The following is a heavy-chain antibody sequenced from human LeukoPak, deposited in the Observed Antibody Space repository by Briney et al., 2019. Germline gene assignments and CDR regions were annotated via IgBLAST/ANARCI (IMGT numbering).Heavy chain of an antibody. V-gene: IGHV1-69*04. Sequence: GASVKVSCKASGGTFSSYAISWVRQAPGQGLEWMGRIIPIFGIANYAQKFQGRVTITADKSTSTAYMELSSLRSEDTAVYYCAMGLAAAGNRYYYGMDVWGQGTTVTVSS. J-gene: IGHJ6*02. CDR2: IIPIFGIA. CDR3: AMGLAAAGNRYYYGMDV. D-gene: IGHD6-13*01. CDR1: GGTFSSYA.